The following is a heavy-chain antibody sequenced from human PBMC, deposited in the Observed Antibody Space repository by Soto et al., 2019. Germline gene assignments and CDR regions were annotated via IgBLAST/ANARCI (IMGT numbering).Heavy chain of an antibody. CDR2: TNWNGDTT. Sequence: GGSLRLSCSASGFTFDDYSMTWVRQVPGKGLEWVAITNWNGDTTSYPDSVRGRFTISRDNAKNSLFLQMNSLRAEDTAVYYCARDDVLCFGGRCYGIPLDVWGKGPMVT. V-gene: IGHV3-20*04. CDR3: ARDDVLCFGGRCYGIPLDV. D-gene: IGHD2-15*01. CDR1: GFTFDDYS. J-gene: IGHJ6*03.